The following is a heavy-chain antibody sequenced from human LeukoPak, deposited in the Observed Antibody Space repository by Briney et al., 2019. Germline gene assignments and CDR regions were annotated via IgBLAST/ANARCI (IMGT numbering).Heavy chain of an antibody. CDR1: GFTFSSYG. D-gene: IGHD3-22*01. Sequence: GGSLRLSCAASGFTFSSYGMHWVRQAPGKGLEWVANIKQDGSEKYYVDSVKGRFTISRDNAKNSLYLQMNSLRAEDTAVYYCAGMKVGYWGQGTLVTVSS. V-gene: IGHV3-7*01. CDR3: AGMKVGY. J-gene: IGHJ4*02. CDR2: IKQDGSEK.